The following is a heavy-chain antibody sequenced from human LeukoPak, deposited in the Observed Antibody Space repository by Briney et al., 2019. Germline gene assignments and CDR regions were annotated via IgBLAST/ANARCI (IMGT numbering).Heavy chain of an antibody. CDR3: ARGSRYDSSGYYPYYFDY. D-gene: IGHD3-22*01. CDR2: LNWNGAST. J-gene: IGHJ4*02. CDR1: GFTFDDYG. Sequence: PGGSLRLSCAASGFTFDDYGLSWVRQVPGKGLEWVSGLNWNGASTGYADSVKGRFTISRDNAKNSLYLQLNSLRAEDTAVYYCARGSRYDSSGYYPYYFDYWGQGTLVTVSS. V-gene: IGHV3-20*04.